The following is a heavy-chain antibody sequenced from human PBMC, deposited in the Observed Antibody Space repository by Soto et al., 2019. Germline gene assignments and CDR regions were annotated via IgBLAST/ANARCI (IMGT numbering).Heavy chain of an antibody. V-gene: IGHV3-30-3*01. CDR3: ARGYEWSPDY. CDR2: ISYDGSNK. Sequence: QVQLVESGGGVVQPGRSLRLSCAASGFTFSSYAMHWVRQAPGKGLEWVAVISYDGSNKYYADSVKGRFTISRDNSKNPLYLQMNSLSAEDTAVYYCARGYEWSPDYWGQGTLVTVSS. CDR1: GFTFSSYA. D-gene: IGHD3-3*01. J-gene: IGHJ4*02.